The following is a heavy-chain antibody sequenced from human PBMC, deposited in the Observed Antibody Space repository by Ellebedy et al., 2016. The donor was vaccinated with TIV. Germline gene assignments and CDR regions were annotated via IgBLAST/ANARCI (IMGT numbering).Heavy chain of an antibody. D-gene: IGHD6-13*01. CDR3: AKDLPYSSSWYNWFDP. CDR1: GFTFSSYA. J-gene: IGHJ5*02. V-gene: IGHV3-23*01. CDR2: ISGSGGST. Sequence: GESLKISXAASGFTFSSYAMSWVRQAPGKGLKWVSAISGSGGSTYYADSVKGRFTISRDNSKNTLYLQMNSLRAEDTAVYYCAKDLPYSSSWYNWFDPWGQGTLVTVSS.